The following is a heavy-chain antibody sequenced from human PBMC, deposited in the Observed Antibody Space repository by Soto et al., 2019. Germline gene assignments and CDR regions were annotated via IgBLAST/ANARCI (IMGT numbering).Heavy chain of an antibody. D-gene: IGHD3-16*01. CDR3: AKEGGSIGGWFGRKFDS. CDR2: ISGGGGTT. V-gene: IGHV3-23*01. CDR1: GFTFSTYA. J-gene: IGHJ4*02. Sequence: GGSLRLSCEASGFTFSTYAMSWVRQAPGKGLEWVSGISGGGGTTHYAESVKGRFIISRDNSKSTVYLQMNSLRPDDTAVYYCAKEGGSIGGWFGRKFDSWGQGTQVTVSS.